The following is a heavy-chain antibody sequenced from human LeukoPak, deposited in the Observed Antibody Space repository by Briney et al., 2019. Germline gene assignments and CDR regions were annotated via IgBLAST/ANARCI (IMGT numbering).Heavy chain of an antibody. CDR3: ARGYYDFWSGYSEPYYFDY. CDR2: ISSSSSYI. CDR1: EFTFSSYS. Sequence: GGSLRLSCAASEFTFSSYSMNWVRQAPGKGLEWVSSISSSSSYIYYADSVKGRFTISRDNAKNSLYLQMNSLRAEDTTVYYCARGYYDFWSGYSEPYYFDYWGQGTLVTVSS. V-gene: IGHV3-21*01. J-gene: IGHJ4*02. D-gene: IGHD3-3*01.